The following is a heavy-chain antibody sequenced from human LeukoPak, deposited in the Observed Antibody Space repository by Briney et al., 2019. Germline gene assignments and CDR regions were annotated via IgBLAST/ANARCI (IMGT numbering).Heavy chain of an antibody. CDR2: IYHSGST. CDR3: ARQGSFYDSSGYYLDY. J-gene: IGHJ4*02. V-gene: IGHV4-38-2*01. Sequence: PSETLSLTCAVSGYSISSGYYWGWIRQPPGKGLEWIGSIYHSGSTYYNPSLKRRVTISVDTSKNQFSLKLSSVTAADTAVYYCARQGSFYDSSGYYLDYWGQGTLVTVSS. D-gene: IGHD3-22*01. CDR1: GYSISSGYY.